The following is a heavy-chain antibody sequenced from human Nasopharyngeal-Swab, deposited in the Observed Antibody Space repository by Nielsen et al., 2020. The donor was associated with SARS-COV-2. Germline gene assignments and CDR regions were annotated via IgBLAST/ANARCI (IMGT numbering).Heavy chain of an antibody. J-gene: IGHJ4*02. CDR2: INPNSGGT. CDR3: ARYYDSSGYSDY. D-gene: IGHD3-22*01. CDR1: GYTFTSYY. Sequence: ASVKVSCKASGYTFTSYYMHWVRQAPGQGLEWMGRINPNSGGTNYAQKFQGRVTMTRDTSISTAYMELSRLRSDDTAVYYCARYYDSSGYSDYWGQGTLVTVSS. V-gene: IGHV1-2*06.